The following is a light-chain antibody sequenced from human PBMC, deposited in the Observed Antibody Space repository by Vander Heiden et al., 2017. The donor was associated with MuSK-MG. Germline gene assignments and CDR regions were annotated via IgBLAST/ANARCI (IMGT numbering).Light chain of an antibody. CDR3: QVWDDRSVQVV. Sequence: YVLTQTPSVSVAPGQTATITCAGDNVGRKTVHWYQQKTGQAPIMVIYDSDDRPSGIPERFSGSISGQTATLTITRVEAGDEADFFCQVWDDRSVQVVFGGGTKLTVL. V-gene: IGLV3-21*02. CDR1: NVGRKT. J-gene: IGLJ2*01. CDR2: DSD.